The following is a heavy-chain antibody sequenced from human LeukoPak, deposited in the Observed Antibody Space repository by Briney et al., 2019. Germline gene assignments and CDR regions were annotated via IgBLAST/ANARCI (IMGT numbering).Heavy chain of an antibody. CDR3: ARGPTSYYYGSGSYGNWFDP. CDR1: GGSFSGYY. Sequence: SETLSLTCAVYGGSFSGYYWSWIRRPPGKGLEWIGEINHSGSTNYNPSLKSRVTISVDTSKNQFSLKLSSVTAADTAVYYCARGPTSYYYGSGSYGNWFDPWGRGTLVTVSS. D-gene: IGHD3-10*01. V-gene: IGHV4-34*01. J-gene: IGHJ5*02. CDR2: INHSGST.